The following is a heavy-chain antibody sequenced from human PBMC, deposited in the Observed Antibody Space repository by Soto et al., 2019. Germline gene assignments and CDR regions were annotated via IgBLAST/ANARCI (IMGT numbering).Heavy chain of an antibody. D-gene: IGHD2-15*01. J-gene: IGHJ4*02. V-gene: IGHV4-59*01. CDR3: ASGGSCYSRYCYFDY. Sequence: LSLTCTVSGGSISSYYWSWIRQPPGKGLEWVGYIYYSGSTNYNPSLKSRVTISVDTSKNQFSLKLSSVTAADTAVYYCASGGSCYSRYCYFDYWGQGTLVTVSS. CDR1: GGSISSYY. CDR2: IYYSGST.